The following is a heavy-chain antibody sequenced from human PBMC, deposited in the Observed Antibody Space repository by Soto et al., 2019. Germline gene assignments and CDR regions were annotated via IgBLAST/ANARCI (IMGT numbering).Heavy chain of an antibody. CDR1: GFTFSSYS. V-gene: IGHV3-21*01. J-gene: IGHJ6*02. Sequence: EVQLVESGGGLVKPGGSLRLSCAASGFTFSSYSMNWVRQAPGKGLEWVSSISSSSTYIYYVDSVKGRFTISRDNAKNSLYLQMNSLRAEDTAVYYCARGQGRGGWSGVSYYYGMDVWGQGTTVTVSS. CDR2: ISSSSTYI. D-gene: IGHD6-19*01. CDR3: ARGQGRGGWSGVSYYYGMDV.